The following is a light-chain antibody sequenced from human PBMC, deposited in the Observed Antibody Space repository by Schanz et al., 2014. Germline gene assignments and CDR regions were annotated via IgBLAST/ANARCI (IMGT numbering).Light chain of an antibody. CDR3: QHYSLSPL. V-gene: IGKV3-20*01. J-gene: IGKJ1*01. CDR2: GAS. CDR1: QSVRSSY. Sequence: EIVLTQSPGTLSLSPGEGATLSCRASQSVRSSYLAWYQQKPGQAPRLLIYGASSRAAGIPDRFSGSGSGTDFTLTISRLEPEDFAVYYCQHYSLSPLFGQGTKVDI.